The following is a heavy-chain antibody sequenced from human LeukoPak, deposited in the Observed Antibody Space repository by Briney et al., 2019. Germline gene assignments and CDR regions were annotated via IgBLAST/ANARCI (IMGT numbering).Heavy chain of an antibody. CDR3: ARQGHYYDSSGYYYFDY. J-gene: IGHJ4*02. CDR1: GGSISSYY. CDR2: IYYSGGT. D-gene: IGHD3-22*01. V-gene: IGHV4-59*08. Sequence: SETLSLTCTVSGGSISSYYWSWIRQPPGKGLEWIGYIYYSGGTNYNPSLKSRVTISVDTSKNQFSLKLSSVTAADTAVYYCARQGHYYDSSGYYYFDYWGQGTLVTVSS.